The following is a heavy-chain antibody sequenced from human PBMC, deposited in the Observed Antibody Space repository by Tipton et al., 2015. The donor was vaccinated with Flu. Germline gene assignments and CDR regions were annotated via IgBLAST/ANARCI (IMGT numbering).Heavy chain of an antibody. CDR3: AKDKPYTGGY. CDR2: ISRDGDDK. Sequence: QLVQSGGGVVQPGRSLRLSCAASGFTFSSYGMHWVRQAPGKGLEWVAVISRDGDDKYYGDSVKGRFTISRDNSRNMLNLQMNSLRPEDTAVYFCAKDKPYTGGYWGQGTLITVSS. J-gene: IGHJ4*02. V-gene: IGHV3-30*18. D-gene: IGHD3-16*01. CDR1: GFTFSSYG.